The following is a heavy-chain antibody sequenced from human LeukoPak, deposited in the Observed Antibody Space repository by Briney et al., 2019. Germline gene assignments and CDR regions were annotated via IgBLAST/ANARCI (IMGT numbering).Heavy chain of an antibody. CDR2: IYSGGST. CDR3: ARDGYCSSTSCYTYY. V-gene: IGHV3-66*01. D-gene: IGHD2-2*02. Sequence: QPGGSLRLSCAASGFTVSSNYMSWVRQAPGKGLEWVSVIYSGGSTYYADSVKGRFTISRDDSKNTLYLQMNSLRAEDTAVYYCARDGYCSSTSCYTYYWGQGTLVTVSS. CDR1: GFTVSSNY. J-gene: IGHJ4*02.